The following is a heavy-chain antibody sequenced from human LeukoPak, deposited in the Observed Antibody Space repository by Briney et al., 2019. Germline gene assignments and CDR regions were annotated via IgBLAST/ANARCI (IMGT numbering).Heavy chain of an antibody. CDR1: GFTFDDYA. D-gene: IGHD6-19*01. CDR2: ISWNSGSI. Sequence: GGSLRLSCAASGFTFDDYAMHWVRQAPGKGLEWVSGISWNSGSIGYADSVKGRFTISRDNAKNSLYLQMNSLRAEDTALYYRAKDIDKQWLDHNWFDPWGQGTLVTVSS. J-gene: IGHJ5*02. V-gene: IGHV3-9*01. CDR3: AKDIDKQWLDHNWFDP.